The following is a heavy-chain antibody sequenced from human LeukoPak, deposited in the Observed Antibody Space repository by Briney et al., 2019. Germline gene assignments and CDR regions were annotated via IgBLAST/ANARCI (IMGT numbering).Heavy chain of an antibody. CDR3: SRGSARGWPSDR. V-gene: IGHV3-53*01. J-gene: IGHJ5*02. D-gene: IGHD6-19*01. CDR2: MYAGGTT. Sequence: PGGSLRLSCADSGVILMMNILSCGPQAPGKGLQWVAIMYAGGTTDYSDSVRGRFHISRDSSNNTLSLQNNSLRAEDTAVYYCSRGSARGWPSDRWGPRDLVTVSS. CDR1: GVILMMNI.